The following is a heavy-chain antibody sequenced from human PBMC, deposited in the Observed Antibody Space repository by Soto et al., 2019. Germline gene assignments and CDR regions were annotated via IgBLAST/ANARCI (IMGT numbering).Heavy chain of an antibody. V-gene: IGHV3-23*04. CDR1: GFSFRDYF. D-gene: IGHD4-4*01. Sequence: RLVESGGGLVKPGESLRLSCAASGFSFRDYFMSWIRQAPGKGLEWVSGISGGGSNTFYADYVKGRFTISRDNSKNTLLLQMNSLGAEDTAVYYCAKDSNKYSSSLRGRYFDYWGQGIGVTVSS. J-gene: IGHJ4*02. CDR2: ISGGGSNT. CDR3: AKDSNKYSSSLRGRYFDY.